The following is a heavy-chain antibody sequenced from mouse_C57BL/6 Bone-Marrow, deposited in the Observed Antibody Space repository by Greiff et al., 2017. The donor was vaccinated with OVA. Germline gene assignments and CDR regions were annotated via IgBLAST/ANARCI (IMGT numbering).Heavy chain of an antibody. J-gene: IGHJ1*03. CDR3: LLRGYFDV. CDR2: IDPENGDT. D-gene: IGHD2-1*01. CDR1: GFNIKDDY. V-gene: IGHV14-4*01. Sequence: EVQLQQSGAELVRPGASVKLSCTASGFNIKDDYMHWVKQRPEQGLEWIGWIDPENGDTEYASKFQGKATITADTSSNTAYLQLSSLTSEDTAVYYCLLRGYFDVWGTGTTVTVSS.